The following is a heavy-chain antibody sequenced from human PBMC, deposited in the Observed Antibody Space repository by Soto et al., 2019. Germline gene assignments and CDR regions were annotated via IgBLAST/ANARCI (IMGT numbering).Heavy chain of an antibody. Sequence: GGSLRLSCAASGFTFSNYAMSWVRQAPGKGLEWVSAISHSGGHTYSADSVTGRFTISRDNSKNTLYLQTNSLRAEDTAVYYSAKGRWQQLDMHYYYYYYMDVWGKGTTVTVSS. CDR1: GFTFSNYA. J-gene: IGHJ6*03. D-gene: IGHD6-13*01. V-gene: IGHV3-23*01. CDR2: ISHSGGHT. CDR3: AKGRWQQLDMHYYYYYYMDV.